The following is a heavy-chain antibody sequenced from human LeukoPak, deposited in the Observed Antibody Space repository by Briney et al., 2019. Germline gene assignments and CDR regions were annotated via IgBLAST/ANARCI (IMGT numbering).Heavy chain of an antibody. V-gene: IGHV1-46*01. Sequence: GASMKVSCKASGYTFTSYYMHWVRHAPGQGLEWMGIINPSGGSTTYAQKFHGRVTMTRDTSTSTVYMELSSLTSEDTDVYYCARGDSSGYHYWGQGTLVTVSS. J-gene: IGHJ4*02. CDR1: GYTFTSYY. D-gene: IGHD3-22*01. CDR2: INPSGGST. CDR3: ARGDSSGYHY.